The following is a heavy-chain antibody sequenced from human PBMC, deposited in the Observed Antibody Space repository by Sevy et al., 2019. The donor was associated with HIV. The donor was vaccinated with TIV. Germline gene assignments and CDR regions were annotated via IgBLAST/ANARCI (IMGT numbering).Heavy chain of an antibody. CDR1: GGSITSLY. Sequence: SETLSLTCTVSGGSITSLYWNWIRQPPGKGLEWIANIYYNGHINYNPSLKSRVTLSLNTSKKQFCLRLSSVTAADTAMYYCAGENAWGRGYSWGQGTLVTVSS. CDR3: AGENAWGRGYS. CDR2: IYYNGHI. D-gene: IGHD1-26*01. V-gene: IGHV4-59*08. J-gene: IGHJ4*02.